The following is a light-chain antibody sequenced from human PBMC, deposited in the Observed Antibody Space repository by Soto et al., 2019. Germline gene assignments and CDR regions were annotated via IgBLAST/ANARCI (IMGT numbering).Light chain of an antibody. Sequence: QSALTQPRSVSGSPGQSITISCTGTSSDVGGYNYVSWYRQHPGKAPKLMIYDVSTRPSGVPDRFPGSKSGNTASLTISGLQAEDEADYYCCSYAGSYTHYVFGTGTKVTVL. CDR2: DVS. CDR3: CSYAGSYTHYV. V-gene: IGLV2-11*01. J-gene: IGLJ1*01. CDR1: SSDVGGYNY.